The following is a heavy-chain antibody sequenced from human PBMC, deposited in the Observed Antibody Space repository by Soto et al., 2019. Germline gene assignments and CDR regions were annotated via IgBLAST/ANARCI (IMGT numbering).Heavy chain of an antibody. V-gene: IGHV4-31*02. J-gene: IGHJ4*02. CDR3: ARDAGRASAIDY. D-gene: IGHD1-26*01. CDR2: IYWTGST. CDR1: GDSVGRGGHY. Sequence: QVQLQESGPGLVKPSQTLSVTCSVSGDSVGRGGHYWTWIRQHPGKGLEWIGSIYWTGSTSYNPSLKSRVTISVDRSKNQFSLNVSSVTAADTAVYYCARDAGRASAIDYWGQGTLITVSS.